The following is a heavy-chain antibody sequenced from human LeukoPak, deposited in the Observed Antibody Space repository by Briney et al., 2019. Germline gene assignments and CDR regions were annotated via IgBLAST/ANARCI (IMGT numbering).Heavy chain of an antibody. D-gene: IGHD3-22*01. CDR3: ALGGYYYDT. Sequence: GGSLRLSCAVSGFTVSNNYMTWVRQARGKGLGWVSVIYSSGSTYYADSVKGRFTISRDNSKNTLYLQMNSLRAEDTAVYYCALGGYYYDTWGQGTLVTVSS. CDR1: GFTVSNNY. CDR2: IYSSGST. J-gene: IGHJ4*02. V-gene: IGHV3-66*01.